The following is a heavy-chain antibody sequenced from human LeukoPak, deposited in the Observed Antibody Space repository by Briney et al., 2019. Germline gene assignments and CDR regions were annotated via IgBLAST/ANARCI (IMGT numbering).Heavy chain of an antibody. D-gene: IGHD3-10*01. CDR1: GFTFSSYG. Sequence: HPGGSLRLSCAASGFTFSSYGMHWVRQAPGKGLEWVAFIWYDGSNKYYADSVKGRFTISRDNSKNTLYLQMNSLRAEDTAVYYCARGSGSSFDYWGQGTLVTVSS. J-gene: IGHJ4*02. V-gene: IGHV3-33*01. CDR2: IWYDGSNK. CDR3: ARGSGSSFDY.